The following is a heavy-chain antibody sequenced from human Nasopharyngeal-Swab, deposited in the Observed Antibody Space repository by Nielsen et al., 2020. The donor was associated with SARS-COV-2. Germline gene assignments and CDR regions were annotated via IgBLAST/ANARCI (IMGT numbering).Heavy chain of an antibody. CDR1: GFTFSSHA. D-gene: IGHD6-13*01. J-gene: IGHJ5*02. CDR2: IYSGGST. V-gene: IGHV3-53*01. CDR3: ARQGIAAAGDWFDP. Sequence: GGSLRLSCAASGFTFSSHAMTWVRQAPGKGLEWVSVIYSGGSTYYADSVKGRFTISRDNSKNTLYLQMNSLRAEDTAVYYCARQGIAAAGDWFDPWGQGTLVTVSS.